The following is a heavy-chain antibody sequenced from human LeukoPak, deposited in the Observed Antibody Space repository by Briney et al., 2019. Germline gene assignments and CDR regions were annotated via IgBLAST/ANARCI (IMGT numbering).Heavy chain of an antibody. V-gene: IGHV3-66*01. J-gene: IGHJ5*02. CDR1: GFTVSSNY. D-gene: IGHD5-12*01. Sequence: PGGSLRLSCAASGFTVSSNYMSWVRQAPGKGLEWVSVIYSGGSTYYADSVKGRFTISRDNSKNTLYLQMSSLRPDDTAVYYCVRTYDENPLGWFDPWGQGTLVTVSS. CDR2: IYSGGST. CDR3: VRTYDENPLGWFDP.